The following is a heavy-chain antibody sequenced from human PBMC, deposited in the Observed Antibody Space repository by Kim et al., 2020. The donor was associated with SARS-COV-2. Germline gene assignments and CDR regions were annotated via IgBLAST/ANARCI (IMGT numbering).Heavy chain of an antibody. J-gene: IGHJ3*02. Sequence: DSVKGRFTISRDNSKNTLYLQMNSLRAEDTAVYYCAKDLLRFLEKDAFDIWGQGTMVTVSS. V-gene: IGHV3-30*02. D-gene: IGHD3-3*01. CDR3: AKDLLRFLEKDAFDI.